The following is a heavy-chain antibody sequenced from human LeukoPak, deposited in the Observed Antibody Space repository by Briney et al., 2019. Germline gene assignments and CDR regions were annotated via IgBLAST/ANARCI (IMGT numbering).Heavy chain of an antibody. V-gene: IGHV5-51*01. CDR3: AKGYSRVDY. CDR2: INPSDSDT. Sequence: GESLKISCKASGYFFTSYWIGWVRQMPGKGLEWMGIINPSDSDTRYSPSFQGQVTISADKSISTVYLQWSSLKASDTAKYYCAKGYSRVDYWGQGTLGTVSS. J-gene: IGHJ4*02. CDR1: GYFFTSYW. D-gene: IGHD5-12*01.